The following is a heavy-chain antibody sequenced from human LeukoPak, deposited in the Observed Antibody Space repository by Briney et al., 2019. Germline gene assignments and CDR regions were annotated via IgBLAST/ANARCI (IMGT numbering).Heavy chain of an antibody. J-gene: IGHJ4*02. D-gene: IGHD3-10*01. CDR1: GFTFTNYW. CDR3: ARGVYGNFDY. CDR2: VSLLGNET. V-gene: IGHV3-74*01. Sequence: PGGSLRLSRAASGFTFTNYWMHWVRQARGKGLAWVSRVSLLGNETDYAHSVRGRFTISRDNAKNTLYLQMNGLRAEDTAIYYCARGVYGNFDYWGQGTLVTVSS.